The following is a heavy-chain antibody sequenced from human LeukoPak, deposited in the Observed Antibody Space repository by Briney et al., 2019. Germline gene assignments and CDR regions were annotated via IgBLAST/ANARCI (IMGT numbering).Heavy chain of an antibody. CDR1: GDSVSSNSAA. V-gene: IGHV6-1*01. J-gene: IGHJ6*02. CDR2: TYYRSKWYN. D-gene: IGHD4-23*01. Sequence: SQTLSLACAISGDSVSSNSAAWNWIRQSPSRGLEWLGRTYYRSKWYNDYAVSVKSRITINPDTSKNQFSLQLNSVTPEDTAVYYCARVGDYGGYYYYGMGVWGQGTTVTVSS. CDR3: ARVGDYGGYYYYGMGV.